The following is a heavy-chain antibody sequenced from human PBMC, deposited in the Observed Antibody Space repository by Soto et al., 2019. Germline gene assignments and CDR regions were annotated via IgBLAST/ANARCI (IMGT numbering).Heavy chain of an antibody. CDR2: IIPIFGTA. V-gene: IGHV1-69*05. D-gene: IGHD6-13*01. Sequence: QVQLVQSGAEVKKPGSSVKVSCKASGGTFSSYAISWVRQAPGQGLEWMGGIIPIFGTADYAQKFQGRVTXPXXXSXXTAYMELSSLGSEDTAVYYCASLIAAAGPPHSPRYYYGMDVWGQGTTVTVSS. J-gene: IGHJ6*02. CDR3: ASLIAAAGPPHSPRYYYGMDV. CDR1: GGTFSSYA.